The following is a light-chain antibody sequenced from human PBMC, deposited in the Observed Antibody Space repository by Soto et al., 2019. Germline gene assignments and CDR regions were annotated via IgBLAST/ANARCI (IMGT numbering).Light chain of an antibody. J-gene: IGLJ2*01. V-gene: IGLV2-8*01. Sequence: QSVLTQPPSASGSPGQSVTISCTGTSRDVGGYNYVSWYQQHPGKAPKLMIYAVTKRPSGVPDRFSGSKSDNTASLSVSGLQAEDEADYYCSSYAGSNNVVFGGGTKLTVL. CDR2: AVT. CDR1: SRDVGGYNY. CDR3: SSYAGSNNVV.